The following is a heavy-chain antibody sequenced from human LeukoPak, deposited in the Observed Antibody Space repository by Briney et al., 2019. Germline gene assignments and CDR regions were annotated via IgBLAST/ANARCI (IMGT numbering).Heavy chain of an antibody. CDR2: IKSKTDGGTT. Sequence: GGSLRLPCAASGFTFSNAWMSWVRQAPGKGLGWVGRIKSKTDGGTTDYAAPVKGRFTISRDDSKNTLYLQMNSLKTEDTAVYYCTSLSFWSGYSPDFDYWGQGTLVTVSS. D-gene: IGHD3-3*01. CDR3: TSLSFWSGYSPDFDY. V-gene: IGHV3-15*01. CDR1: GFTFSNAW. J-gene: IGHJ4*02.